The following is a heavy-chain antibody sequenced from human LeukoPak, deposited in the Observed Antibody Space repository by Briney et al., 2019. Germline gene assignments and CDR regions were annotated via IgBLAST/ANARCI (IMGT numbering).Heavy chain of an antibody. J-gene: IGHJ4*02. Sequence: KPSETLSLTCAVYGGSFSGYYWSWIRQPPGKGLEWIGEINHGGSTNYNPSLKSRVTISVDTSKNQFSLKLSSVTAADTAVYYCARGLWFGESFKYYFDYWGQGTLVTVSS. CDR3: ARGLWFGESFKYYFDY. D-gene: IGHD3-10*01. CDR2: INHGGST. V-gene: IGHV4-34*01. CDR1: GGSFSGYY.